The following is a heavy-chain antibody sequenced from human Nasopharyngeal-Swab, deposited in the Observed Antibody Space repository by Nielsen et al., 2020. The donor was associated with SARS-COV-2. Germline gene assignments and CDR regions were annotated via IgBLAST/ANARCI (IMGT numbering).Heavy chain of an antibody. V-gene: IGHV5-51*01. Sequence: GESLKISCQGSGYSFTTYWIAWVRQMPGKGLEWMGIIYPGDSDNRYSPSFQGQVTISADKSISTAYLQWSSLKASDTAMYYCAWKSSGWYGSYDYWGQGTLVTVSS. D-gene: IGHD6-19*01. CDR3: AWKSSGWYGSYDY. CDR2: IYPGDSDN. J-gene: IGHJ4*02. CDR1: GYSFTTYW.